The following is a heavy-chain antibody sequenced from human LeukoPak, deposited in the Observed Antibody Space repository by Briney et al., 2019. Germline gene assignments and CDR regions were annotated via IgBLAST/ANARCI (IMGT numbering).Heavy chain of an antibody. J-gene: IGHJ6*02. V-gene: IGHV1-69*13. CDR3: AGAKVAATPWYYYYGMDV. CDR2: IIPIFGTA. Sequence: SVKVSCKASGGTFSSYAISWVRQAPGQGLEWMGGIIPIFGTANYAQKFQGRVTITADESTSTAYMELSSLRSEDTAVYYCAGAKVAATPWYYYYGMDVWGQGTTVTVSS. D-gene: IGHD2-15*01. CDR1: GGTFSSYA.